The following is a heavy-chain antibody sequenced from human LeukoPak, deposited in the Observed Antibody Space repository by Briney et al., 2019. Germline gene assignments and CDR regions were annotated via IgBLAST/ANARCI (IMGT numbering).Heavy chain of an antibody. CDR2: IYYSGST. V-gene: IGHV4-39*07. J-gene: IGHJ4*02. CDR3: ARDTSYYDSSGPSIDY. CDR1: GGSISSYY. Sequence: SETLSLTCTVSGGSISSYYWSWIRQPPGKGLEWIGIIYYSGSTYYNPSLKSRVTISIDTSKNQFSLKLSSVTAADTAVYYCARDTSYYDSSGPSIDYWGQRTLVIVSS. D-gene: IGHD3-22*01.